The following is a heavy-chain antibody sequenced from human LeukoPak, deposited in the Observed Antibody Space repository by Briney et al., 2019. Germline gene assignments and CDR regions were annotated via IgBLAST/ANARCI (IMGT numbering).Heavy chain of an antibody. CDR2: IYSDNT. CDR3: ASSTYSGSHWDAFDI. Sequence: GGSLRLSCTVSGFTVSSNSMSWVRQAPGKGLEWVSFIYSDNTHYSDSVKGRFTISRDNAKNTLYLQMNSLRAEDTAVYYCASSTYSGSHWDAFDIWGQGTMVTVSS. D-gene: IGHD1-26*01. CDR1: GFTVSSNS. V-gene: IGHV3-53*01. J-gene: IGHJ3*02.